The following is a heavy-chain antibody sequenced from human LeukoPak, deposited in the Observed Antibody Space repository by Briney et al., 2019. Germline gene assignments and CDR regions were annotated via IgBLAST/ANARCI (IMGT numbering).Heavy chain of an antibody. J-gene: IGHJ4*01. V-gene: IGHV3-7*01. CDR3: ARDGKAAGLYFDL. CDR2: IRQDGGEK. CDR1: GFTFTSYW. D-gene: IGHD6-13*01. Sequence: GGSLRLSCAVSGFTFTSYWMNWVRQAPGKGLEWVASIRQDGGEKSYEDSVKGRFTISRDNIKNSLYLQKSSLRAEDTAVYYCARDGKAAGLYFDLWGQGTLVTVSS.